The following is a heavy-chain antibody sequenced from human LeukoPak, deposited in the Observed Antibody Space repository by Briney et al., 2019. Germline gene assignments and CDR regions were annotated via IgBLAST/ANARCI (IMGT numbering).Heavy chain of an antibody. V-gene: IGHV4-59*01. CDR3: ASSYDPAAFDI. Sequence: TSSETLSLTCTVSGGSISSYYWSWIRQPPGKGLEWIGYIYYSGSTNYNPSLKSRVTISVDTSKNQFSLKLSSVTAADTAVYYCASSYDPAAFDIWGQGTMVTVSS. CDR2: IYYSGST. J-gene: IGHJ3*02. D-gene: IGHD3-22*01. CDR1: GGSISSYY.